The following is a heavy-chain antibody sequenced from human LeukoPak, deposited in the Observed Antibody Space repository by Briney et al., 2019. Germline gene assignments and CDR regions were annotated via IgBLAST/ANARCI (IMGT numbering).Heavy chain of an antibody. D-gene: IGHD2-2*01. CDR1: GFTFSSYS. V-gene: IGHV3-21*04. CDR3: AKDQALSLSSSRALDY. J-gene: IGHJ4*02. Sequence: SGGSLRLSCAASGFTFSSYSMNWVRQAPGKGLEWVSSISSSSSYIYYADSVKGRFTISRDNAKNSLYLQMNSLRAEDTALYYCAKDQALSLSSSRALDYWGQGTLVTVSS. CDR2: ISSSSSYI.